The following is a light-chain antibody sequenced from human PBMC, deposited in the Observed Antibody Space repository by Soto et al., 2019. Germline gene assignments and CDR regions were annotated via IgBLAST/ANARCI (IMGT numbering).Light chain of an antibody. CDR2: WAS. J-gene: IGKJ4*01. V-gene: IGKV4-1*01. Sequence: DIVMTQSPDSLAVSLGERATINCKSSQSVLYSSNNKNYLAWYQQKPGQPPKLLIYWASTRESGVPDRFSGSGSGTDFTLNISSLQAEDVAVYYCQQYYSTPPTFGGGTKVEIE. CDR3: QQYYSTPPT. CDR1: QSVLYSSNNKNY.